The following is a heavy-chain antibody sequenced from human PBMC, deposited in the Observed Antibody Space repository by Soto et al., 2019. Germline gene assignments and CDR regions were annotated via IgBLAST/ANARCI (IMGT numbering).Heavy chain of an antibody. V-gene: IGHV4-59*01. CDR1: GGSISNYY. D-gene: IGHD3-16*01. Sequence: PSETLSLTCTVSGGSISNYYWTWVRQSPEKGLEWIGYMYYNGNINYNPSLKSRVTIPIDTSKNQFSLTLKSVTAADTAVYYCASGGTWFDPWGQGVLVTVSS. CDR3: ASGGTWFDP. CDR2: MYYNGNI. J-gene: IGHJ5*02.